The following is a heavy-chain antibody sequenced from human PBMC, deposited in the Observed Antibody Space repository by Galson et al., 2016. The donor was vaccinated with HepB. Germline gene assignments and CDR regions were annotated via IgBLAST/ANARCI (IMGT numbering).Heavy chain of an antibody. Sequence: SLRLSCAASGFTFDNYAMTWVRQAPGKGLEWVSLVSHSGASKYYADSVKGRITISRDNSKNTLYLQMNSLRADDTAVYCCAKLPDYGGNSHIDYWGQGTLVTVSS. J-gene: IGHJ4*02. V-gene: IGHV3-23*01. CDR3: AKLPDYGGNSHIDY. CDR1: GFTFDNYA. D-gene: IGHD4-23*01. CDR2: VSHSGASK.